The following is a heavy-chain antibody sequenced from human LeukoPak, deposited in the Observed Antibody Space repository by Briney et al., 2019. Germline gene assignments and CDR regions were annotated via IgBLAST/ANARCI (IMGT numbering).Heavy chain of an antibody. D-gene: IGHD2-2*01. CDR2: INHSGST. CDR1: GGSFSGYY. V-gene: IGHV4-34*01. Sequence: SETLSLTCAVYGGSFSGYYWSWIRQPPGKGLEWIGEINHSGSTNCNPSLKSRVTISVDTSKNQFSLKLSSVTAADTAVYYCARGCSTSWRKYYFDYWGQGTLVTVSS. J-gene: IGHJ4*02. CDR3: ARGCSTSWRKYYFDY.